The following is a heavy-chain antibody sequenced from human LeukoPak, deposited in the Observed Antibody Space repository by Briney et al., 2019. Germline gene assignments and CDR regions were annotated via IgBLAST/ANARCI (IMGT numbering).Heavy chain of an antibody. D-gene: IGHD6-13*01. CDR1: GYTFTGYY. Sequence: ASVKVSCKASGYTFTGYYMHWVRQAPGQGLEWMGIINPSSGGTSYAQKFQGRVTMTRDTSTSTVYMDLSSLRSEDTAVYYCARDSSTHAFDIWGQGTRVTVSS. J-gene: IGHJ3*02. CDR3: ARDSSTHAFDI. CDR2: INPSSGGT. V-gene: IGHV1-46*01.